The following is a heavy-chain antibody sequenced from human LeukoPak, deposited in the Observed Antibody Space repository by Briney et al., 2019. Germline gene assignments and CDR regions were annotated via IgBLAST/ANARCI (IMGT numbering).Heavy chain of an antibody. V-gene: IGHV3-30*18. CDR3: AKAPYSSSWNFDY. CDR2: ISYDGSNK. Sequence: GGSLRLSCAASKFTFSTYGMHWVRQAPGKGLEWVAFISYDGSNKNYADSVKGRFTISRDNSKNTLYLQMNSLRAEDTAVYYCAKAPYSSSWNFDYWGQGTLVTVSS. D-gene: IGHD6-13*01. J-gene: IGHJ4*02. CDR1: KFTFSTYG.